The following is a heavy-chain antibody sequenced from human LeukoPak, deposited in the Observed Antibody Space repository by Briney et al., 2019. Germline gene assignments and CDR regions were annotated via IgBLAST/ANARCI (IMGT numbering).Heavy chain of an antibody. Sequence: SETLSLTCTVSGGSISSSSYYWGWIRQPPGKGLEWIGSIYYSGSTYYNPSLKSRVTISVDTSKNQFSLKLSSVTAADTAVYYCARVYGSGSYWFDPWGQGTLVTVSS. CDR1: GGSISSSSYY. CDR3: ARVYGSGSYWFDP. D-gene: IGHD3-10*01. CDR2: IYYSGST. V-gene: IGHV4-39*01. J-gene: IGHJ5*02.